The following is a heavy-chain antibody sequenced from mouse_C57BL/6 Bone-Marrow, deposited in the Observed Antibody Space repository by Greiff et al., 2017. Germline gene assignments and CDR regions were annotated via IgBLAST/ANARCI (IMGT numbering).Heavy chain of an antibody. Sequence: VQLQQSGTVLARPGASVKMSCKTSGYTFTSYWMHWVKQRPGQGLEWIGALYPGNSDTSYNQKFKGKAKLTAVTSASTAYMELSSLTNEDSAVYYCTRSFYDYWGQGTLVTVSA. CDR1: GYTFTSYW. D-gene: IGHD2-3*01. CDR2: LYPGNSDT. J-gene: IGHJ3*01. V-gene: IGHV1-5*01. CDR3: TRSFYDY.